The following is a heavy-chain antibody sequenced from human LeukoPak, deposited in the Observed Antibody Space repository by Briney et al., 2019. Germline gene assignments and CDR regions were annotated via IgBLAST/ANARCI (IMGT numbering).Heavy chain of an antibody. V-gene: IGHV3-30*02. CDR2: IRYDGSNK. J-gene: IGHJ4*02. CDR3: AKVGWVATIPDFDY. CDR1: GFTFSSYG. D-gene: IGHD5-12*01. Sequence: GGSLRLSCAASGFTFSSYGMHWVRQAPGKGLEWVAFIRYDGSNKYYADSVKGRFTISRDNSKNTLYLQMNSLRAEDTAVYYCAKVGWVATIPDFDYWGQGTLVTVSS.